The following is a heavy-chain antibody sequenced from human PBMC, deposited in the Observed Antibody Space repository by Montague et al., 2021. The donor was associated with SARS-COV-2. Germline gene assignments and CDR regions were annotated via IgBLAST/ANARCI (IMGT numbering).Heavy chain of an antibody. CDR3: AVNYGSGSYSTYYYGMDV. CDR2: INPSGST. D-gene: IGHD3-10*01. J-gene: IGHJ6*02. V-gene: IGHV4-34*01. Sequence: SETLSLTCACYGGGFSGYYWGWIRQPPGKSLEWIGEINPSGSTNYNPSLKSRVTISVDTSKNQFSLKLSSVTAADTAVYYCAVNYGSGSYSTYYYGMDVWGQGTTVTVSS. CDR1: GGGFSGYY.